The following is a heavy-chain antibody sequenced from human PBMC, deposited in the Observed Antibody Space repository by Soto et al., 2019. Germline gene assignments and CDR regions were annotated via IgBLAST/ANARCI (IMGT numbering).Heavy chain of an antibody. V-gene: IGHV3-21*01. CDR2: ISSNSAYI. CDR1: GFTFRSFT. D-gene: IGHD6-13*01. Sequence: PGGSLRLSCAASGFTFRSFTMNWVRQAPGKGLEWVSTISSNSAYIYYTDALRGRFNISRDNAKNSLHLQMNSLRAEDTAVYYCTRDASRDSSARGWFDPWGPGTLVTVSS. CDR3: TRDASRDSSARGWFDP. J-gene: IGHJ5*02.